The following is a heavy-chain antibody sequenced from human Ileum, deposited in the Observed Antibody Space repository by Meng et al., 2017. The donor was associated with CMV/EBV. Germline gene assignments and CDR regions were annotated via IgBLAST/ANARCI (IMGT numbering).Heavy chain of an antibody. D-gene: IGHD5-24*01. V-gene: IGHV3-66*02. CDR2: ISTGGRT. CDR3: ARGGRMAGDLYAAFDV. J-gene: IGHJ3*01. CDR1: GFIVSAHY. Sequence: GSLRLSCAGTGFIVSAHYMTWVRQAPGKGLESVSVISTGGRTRYADSVRGRFTISRDTSKNMLHLQMDDLRVEDMAMYYCARGGRMAGDLYAAFDVWGLGTMVTVSS.